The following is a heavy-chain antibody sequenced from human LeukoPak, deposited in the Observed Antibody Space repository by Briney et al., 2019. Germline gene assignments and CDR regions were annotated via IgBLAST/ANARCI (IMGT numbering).Heavy chain of an antibody. V-gene: IGHV3-7*01. Sequence: GGSLRLSCAASGFAFSSYGMHWVRQAPGKGLEWVANIKQDGSEKYYVDSVKGRFTISRDNSKNSLYLQMNSLRAEDTAVYYCARDVYSAGTFYFGYWGQGTLVTVSS. CDR1: GFAFSSYG. D-gene: IGHD1-14*01. CDR3: ARDVYSAGTFYFGY. CDR2: IKQDGSEK. J-gene: IGHJ4*02.